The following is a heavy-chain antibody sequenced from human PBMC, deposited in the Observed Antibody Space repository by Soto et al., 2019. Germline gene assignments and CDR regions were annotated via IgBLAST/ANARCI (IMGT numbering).Heavy chain of an antibody. CDR3: ARSREFDY. Sequence: PSETLSLTCGVSGGSLTGATYSWNWIRQPPGEGLEWIGYIFPSGTTYYNPSLKSRVTISIDVPKNQFSLSLRSLPAADTAGYNCARSREFDYWSQGTLVTVSS. CDR1: GGSLTGATYS. J-gene: IGHJ4*02. V-gene: IGHV4-30-2*01. CDR2: IFPSGTT.